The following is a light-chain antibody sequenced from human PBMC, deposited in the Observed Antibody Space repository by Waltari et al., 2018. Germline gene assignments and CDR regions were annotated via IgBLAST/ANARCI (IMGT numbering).Light chain of an antibody. J-gene: IGKJ4*01. V-gene: IGKV1-17*01. Sequence: DIQMTQSPPSLSASVGARATITCRASQAIRNDLGWFQQKPGKAPKRLIHGASRLQSGFPSRFSGSGSGTEFTLTINSLQPEDFATYYCLQHNSYPLTFGGGTKVEIK. CDR2: GAS. CDR1: QAIRND. CDR3: LQHNSYPLT.